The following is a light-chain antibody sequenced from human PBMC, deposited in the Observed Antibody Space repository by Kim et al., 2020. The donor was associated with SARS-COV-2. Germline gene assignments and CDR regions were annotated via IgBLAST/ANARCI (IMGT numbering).Light chain of an antibody. V-gene: IGKV3-20*01. CDR2: GTS. CDR1: QSVTRTY. Sequence: GDRVTLAGRGSQSVTRTYGAWYQQKPGQPPRLLIDGTSSRAAGITRRCSGSESGTEYTPTSNRLEPDDFAIYYCQQFGNSRTWTFGQGTKVDIK. J-gene: IGKJ1*01. CDR3: QQFGNSRTWT.